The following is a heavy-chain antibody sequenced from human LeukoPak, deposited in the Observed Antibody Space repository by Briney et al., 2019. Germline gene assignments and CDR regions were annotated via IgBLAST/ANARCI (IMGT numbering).Heavy chain of an antibody. V-gene: IGHV3-23*01. J-gene: IGHJ3*02. Sequence: PGESLTLSCAASGFTFSTYVMSWVRQAPGKGLEWVSSISASGGTTYYADSVKGRFTISRDNSKNTLYLQMNSLRGDDTAVYSCAKDPPTVVSNAFHIWGQGTMVTVS. CDR1: GFTFSTYV. D-gene: IGHD4-11*01. CDR3: AKDPPTVVSNAFHI. CDR2: ISASGGTT.